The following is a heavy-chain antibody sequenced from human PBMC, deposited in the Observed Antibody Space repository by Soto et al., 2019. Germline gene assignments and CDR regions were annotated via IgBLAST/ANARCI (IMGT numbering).Heavy chain of an antibody. D-gene: IGHD3-16*01. J-gene: IGHJ5*02. CDR2: IYYSGST. CDR3: ARVGGINWFDP. V-gene: IGHV4-31*03. CDR1: GGSISSGGYY. Sequence: QVQLQESGPGLVKPSQTLSLTCTVSGGSISSGGYYWSWIRQHPGKGLEWIGYIYYSGSTYYNPSRQSRVTISVDTSKNQSSLKLSSVTAADTAVYYCARVGGINWFDPWGQGTLVTVSS.